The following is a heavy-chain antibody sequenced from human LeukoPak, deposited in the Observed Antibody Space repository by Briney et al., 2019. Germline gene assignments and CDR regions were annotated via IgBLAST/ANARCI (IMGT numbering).Heavy chain of an antibody. CDR3: ARVVGYVDP. CDR2: INHSGST. J-gene: IGHJ5*02. Sequence: SSETLSLTCAVYGGSFSGYYWSWIRQPPGKGLEWIGEINHSGSTSYNPSLKSRVTISVDTSKNQFSLKLSSVTAADTAVYYCARVVGYVDPWGQGTLVTVSS. V-gene: IGHV4-34*01. CDR1: GGSFSGYY. D-gene: IGHD2-15*01.